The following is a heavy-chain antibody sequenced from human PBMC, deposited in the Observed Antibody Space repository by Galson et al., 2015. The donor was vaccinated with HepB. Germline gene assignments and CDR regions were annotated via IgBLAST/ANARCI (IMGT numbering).Heavy chain of an antibody. D-gene: IGHD3-9*01. CDR1: GFTFSSYG. V-gene: IGHV3-30*18. J-gene: IGHJ4*02. Sequence: SLRLSCAASGFTFSSYGMHWVRQAPGKGPEWVAVISSDGSNTDYADSVRGRFTISRDNLKNTLYLQLNSLRPEDTAVYYCAKDNVASSCDDTTIFDSWGQGTLGTVSS. CDR3: AKDNVASSCDDTTIFDS. CDR2: ISSDGSNT.